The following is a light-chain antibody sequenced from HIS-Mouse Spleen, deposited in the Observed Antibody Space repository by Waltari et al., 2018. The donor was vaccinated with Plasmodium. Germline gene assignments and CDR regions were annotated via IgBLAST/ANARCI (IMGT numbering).Light chain of an antibody. J-gene: IGKJ3*01. CDR2: GAS. V-gene: IGKV3-15*01. CDR1: QSVRSN. Sequence: EIVMTQSPATLSVSPGESATFSCRDSQSVRSNLAWYQQKPDQAPRLLIYGASTRATGIPARFSDSGSGTEFTLTISSLQSEDFAVYYCQQYNNWSFTFGPGTKVDIK. CDR3: QQYNNWSFT.